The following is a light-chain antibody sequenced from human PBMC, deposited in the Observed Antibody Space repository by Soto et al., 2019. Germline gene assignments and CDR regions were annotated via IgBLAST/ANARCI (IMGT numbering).Light chain of an antibody. CDR3: KSADSSGTFLWV. J-gene: IGLJ3*02. CDR2: KDN. Sequence: SYELTQPPSVSVSPGQTARITCSGDALPKQFAYWYQQKAGQAPMLVIYKDNERPSGIPERFSGSSSGTTVTLTISGVQAEDEADYYCKSADSSGTFLWVFGGGTKLTVL. V-gene: IGLV3-25*03. CDR1: ALPKQF.